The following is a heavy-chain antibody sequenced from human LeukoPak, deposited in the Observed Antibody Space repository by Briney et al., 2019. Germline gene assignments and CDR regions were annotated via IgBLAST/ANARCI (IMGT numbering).Heavy chain of an antibody. D-gene: IGHD3-10*01. CDR1: GFTFNNYG. Sequence: GGSLRLSCAASGFTFNNYGMHWVRQAPGKGLEWVAFIRYNGNNQYYADSVKGRFTISRANSKNTLYLQMNSLKGDDTAVYYCAKDSAFYYIDVWGKGTTVIISS. J-gene: IGHJ6*03. CDR2: IRYNGNNQ. V-gene: IGHV3-30*02. CDR3: AKDSAFYYIDV.